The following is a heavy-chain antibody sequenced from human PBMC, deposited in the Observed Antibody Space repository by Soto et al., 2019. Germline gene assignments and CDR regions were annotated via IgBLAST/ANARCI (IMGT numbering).Heavy chain of an antibody. CDR1: GDSVSSDSAG. CDR3: ARGSWDDVSGHYYMDV. V-gene: IGHV6-1*01. J-gene: IGHJ6*03. Sequence: SQTLSLTCATSGDSVSSDSAGWNWIRQTPSRGLEWLGRTYYKSKWYNNYAVSVKGRTTINPDTSRNQFSLQLNSVTPEDTAVYYCARGSWDDVSGHYYMDVWGKGTTVTVSS. D-gene: IGHD5-12*01. CDR2: TYYKSKWYN.